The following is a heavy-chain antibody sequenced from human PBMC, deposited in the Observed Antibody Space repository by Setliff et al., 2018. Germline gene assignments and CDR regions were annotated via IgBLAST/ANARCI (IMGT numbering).Heavy chain of an antibody. D-gene: IGHD3-22*01. V-gene: IGHV1-69*13. CDR1: GGTFRTDG. CDR2: IIPVFGTA. J-gene: IGHJ4*02. CDR3: ARDTRDKYDTSGYYLSLDY. Sequence: SVKVSCKASGGTFRTDGFSWVRQAPGQGLEWMGRIIPVFGTAKYAQKFQGRVTISADESTRTAYMELSSLRFEDTAVYYCARDTRDKYDTSGYYLSLDYWGQGTLVTVS.